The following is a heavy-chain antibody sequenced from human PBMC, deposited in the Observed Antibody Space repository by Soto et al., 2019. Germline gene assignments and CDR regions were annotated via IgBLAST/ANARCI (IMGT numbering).Heavy chain of an antibody. D-gene: IGHD4-17*01. V-gene: IGHV4-59*01. J-gene: IGHJ4*02. CDR2: NYHSGTT. Sequence: SETLSLTCAVSGVTISTYYWSWIRQPPGKGLEWIGYNYHSGTTNYNPSLKSRVTISVDTSKNQFSLRLTSVTAADTAIYYCVSESYGDYRHLISLRAQGSLVIGS. CDR1: GVTISTYY. CDR3: VSESYGDYRHLISL.